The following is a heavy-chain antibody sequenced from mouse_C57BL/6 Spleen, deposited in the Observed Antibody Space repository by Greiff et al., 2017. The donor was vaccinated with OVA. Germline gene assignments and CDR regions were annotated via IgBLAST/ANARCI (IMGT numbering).Heavy chain of an antibody. Sequence: QVQLQQPGAELVKPGASVKLSCKASGYTFTSYWMHWVKQRPGQGLEWIGKIHPDSGSTYYNEKFKSKATLTVDKSSSTAYMQLSSLTSEDSAVYYCARENLGSSYWYFDVWGTGTTVTVSS. D-gene: IGHD1-1*01. CDR2: IHPDSGST. CDR3: ARENLGSSYWYFDV. CDR1: GYTFTSYW. J-gene: IGHJ1*03. V-gene: IGHV1-64*01.